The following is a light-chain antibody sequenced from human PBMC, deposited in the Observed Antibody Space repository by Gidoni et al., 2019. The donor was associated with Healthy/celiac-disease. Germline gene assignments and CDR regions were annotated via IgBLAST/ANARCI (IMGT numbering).Light chain of an antibody. CDR2: GAS. CDR3: QQYGSSPRT. J-gene: IGKJ1*01. CDR1: QSVSSSY. V-gene: IGKV3-20*01. Sequence: EIVLTQSQGTLSLSPGESATLSCRASQSVSSSYFAWYQQKPGQAPRLLIYGASSRATRIPDGCRGSGSGKDFTLTISRLEPEDFAVYFCQQYGSSPRTFGQGTKVEIK.